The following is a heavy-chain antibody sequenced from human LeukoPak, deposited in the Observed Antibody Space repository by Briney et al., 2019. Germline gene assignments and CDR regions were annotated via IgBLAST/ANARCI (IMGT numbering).Heavy chain of an antibody. D-gene: IGHD3-10*01. Sequence: RGSLRRSCAAAGFTFSSYATHWGRQAPGKGLGWVAVISYKGSKKYYADSVKGRFTISRDNPKNTLNLQMSSLRAEDTAVYYCARGLWYYGSGEVGFDPWGQGTLVTVSS. J-gene: IGHJ5*02. CDR1: GFTFSSYA. CDR2: ISYKGSKK. CDR3: ARGLWYYGSGEVGFDP. V-gene: IGHV3-30*04.